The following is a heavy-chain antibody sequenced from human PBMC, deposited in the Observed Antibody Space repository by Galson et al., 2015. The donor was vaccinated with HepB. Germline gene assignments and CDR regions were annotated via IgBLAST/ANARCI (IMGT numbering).Heavy chain of an antibody. CDR1: GGFISTSNW. J-gene: IGHJ4*02. CDR3: AGGVIWDDWLLPPDY. V-gene: IGHV4-4*02. CDR2: IYHTGTT. Sequence: LSLTCAVSGGFISTSNWWGWVRQSPGKGLEWIGEIYHTGTTNYNPSLKSRVTISVDKSKNHFSLRLTSVTAADTAVYYCAGGVIWDDWLLPPDYWGQGTVVTVSS. D-gene: IGHD3-9*01.